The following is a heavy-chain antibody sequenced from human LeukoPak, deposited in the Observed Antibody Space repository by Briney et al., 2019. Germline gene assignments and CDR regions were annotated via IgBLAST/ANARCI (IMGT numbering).Heavy chain of an antibody. CDR3: ARDLAAGNY. CDR1: GFTVSSKY. CDR2: IYSGGNT. D-gene: IGHD6-25*01. J-gene: IGHJ4*02. Sequence: QSGGSLRLSCAASGFTVSSKYMSWVRQAPGKGLEWVSTIYSGGNTYYSASLKGRFTISRDNSKNTVYLQMNNLRGDDTAVYYCARDLAAGNYWGQGTLVSVSS. V-gene: IGHV3-66*01.